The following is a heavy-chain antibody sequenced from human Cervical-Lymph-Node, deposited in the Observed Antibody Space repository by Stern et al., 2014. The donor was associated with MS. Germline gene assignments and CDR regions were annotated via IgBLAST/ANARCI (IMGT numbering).Heavy chain of an antibody. Sequence: QVQLVQSGAEVKTPGASVKASCKTSGYTFTDHHLHWVRQAPGQVLEVMVMITPSSGDTTYALKFQGRVTVTRDTSISTVYMELSILKSDDTAVYFCARGTLADPWGQVTLVTVSS. CDR3: ARGTLADP. CDR1: GYTFTDHH. D-gene: IGHD3-10*01. J-gene: IGHJ5*02. V-gene: IGHV1-2*02. CDR2: ITPSSGDT.